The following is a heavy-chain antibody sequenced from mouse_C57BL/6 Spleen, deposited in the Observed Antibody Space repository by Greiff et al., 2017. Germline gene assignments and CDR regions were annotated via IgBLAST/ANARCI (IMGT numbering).Heavy chain of an antibody. CDR2: INPNNGGT. Sequence: EVQLQQSGPELVKPGASVKISCKASGYTFTDYYMNWVKQSHGKSLEWIGDINPNNGGTSYNQKFKGKATLTVDKSSSTAYMELRSLTSEDSAVYYCARSYEGNYFDYWGQGTTLTVSS. CDR1: GYTFTDYY. J-gene: IGHJ2*01. CDR3: ARSYEGNYFDY. D-gene: IGHD2-3*01. V-gene: IGHV1-26*01.